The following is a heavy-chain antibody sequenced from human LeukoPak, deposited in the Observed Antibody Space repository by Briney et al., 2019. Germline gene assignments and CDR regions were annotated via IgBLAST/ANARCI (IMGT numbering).Heavy chain of an antibody. CDR1: GCTFSSYA. J-gene: IGHJ4*02. Sequence: ASVKVSCNASGCTFSSYAISWVRQPPGQGLELMGRIIPILGVANYAHNFQGRVTITADKSTSTAYMQLSSLRSEDTAVYYCARGYRGYYFDYWGQGTLVTVSS. V-gene: IGHV1-69*04. CDR3: ARGYRGYYFDY. D-gene: IGHD1-1*01. CDR2: IIPILGVA.